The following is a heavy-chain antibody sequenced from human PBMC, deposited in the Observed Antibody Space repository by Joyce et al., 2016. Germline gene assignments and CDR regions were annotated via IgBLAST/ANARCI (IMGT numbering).Heavy chain of an antibody. CDR2: ISRSSNTI. V-gene: IGHV3-48*01. Sequence: EVQLVESGGGLVQPGGSLRLSCAASEFTVTTYSMNWVSQAPGKGLEWVCYISRSSNTIYYVDSGKGRFTISRDNAKNSLYLQMNSLRAEDTAVYFCARATSYYFYYYMDVWGKGTTVTVSS. CDR3: ARATSYYFYYYMDV. CDR1: EFTVTTYS. J-gene: IGHJ6*03.